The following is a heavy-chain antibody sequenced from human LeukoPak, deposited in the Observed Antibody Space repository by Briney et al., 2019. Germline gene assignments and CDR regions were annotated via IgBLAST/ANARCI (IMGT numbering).Heavy chain of an antibody. CDR2: IYSGGST. J-gene: IGHJ4*02. D-gene: IGHD6-13*01. V-gene: IGHV3-66*01. Sequence: GGSLRLSCAASGFTVSSNYMSWVRQAPGKGLEWVSVIYSGGSTYYADSVKGRFTISRDNSKNTLYLQMSSLRAEDTAVYYCARDRGIAAAWYYFDYWGQGTLVTVSS. CDR1: GFTVSSNY. CDR3: ARDRGIAAAWYYFDY.